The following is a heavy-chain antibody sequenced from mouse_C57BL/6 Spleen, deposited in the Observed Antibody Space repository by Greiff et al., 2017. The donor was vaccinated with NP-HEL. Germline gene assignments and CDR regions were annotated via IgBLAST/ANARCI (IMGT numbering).Heavy chain of an antibody. CDR2: IYPGDGDT. J-gene: IGHJ2*01. V-gene: IGHV1-80*01. CDR1: GYAFSSYW. Sequence: QVQLQQSGAELVKPGASVKISCKASGYAFSSYWMNWVKQRPGKGLEWIGQIYPGDGDTNYNGKFKGKATLTADKSSSTAYMQLSSLTSEDSAVYFCARPGTGGNYFDYWGQGTTLTVSS. CDR3: ARPGTGGNYFDY. D-gene: IGHD4-1*01.